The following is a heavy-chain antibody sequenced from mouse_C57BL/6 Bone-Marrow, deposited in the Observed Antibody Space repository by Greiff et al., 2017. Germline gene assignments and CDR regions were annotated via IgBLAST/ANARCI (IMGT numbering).Heavy chain of an antibody. J-gene: IGHJ4*01. CDR1: GYAFTNYL. Sequence: VKLMESGAELVRPGTSVKVSCKASGYAFTNYLIEWVKQRPGQGLEWIGVINPGSGGTNYNEKFKGKATLTADKSSSTAYMQLSSLTSEDSAVYFCARWIYAMDYWGQGTSVTVSS. V-gene: IGHV1-54*01. CDR2: INPGSGGT. CDR3: ARWIYAMDY.